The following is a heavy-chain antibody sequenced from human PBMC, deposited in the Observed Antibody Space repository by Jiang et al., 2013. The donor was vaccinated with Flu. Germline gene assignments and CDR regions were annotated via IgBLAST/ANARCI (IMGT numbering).Heavy chain of an antibody. CDR2: IDYSGST. Sequence: SGSGLVKPSQTLSLTCTVSGGSISSGAYYWTWIRQHPGKGLEWIGYIDYSGSTWYNPSLKSRVTISADTSKSQFSLRLSSVTAADTAVYYCARGAQGSGLFDGGHFDYWGQGILVTVSS. CDR3: ARGAQGSGLFDGGHFDY. CDR1: GGSISSGAYY. V-gene: IGHV4-31*03. D-gene: IGHD1-26*01. J-gene: IGHJ4*02.